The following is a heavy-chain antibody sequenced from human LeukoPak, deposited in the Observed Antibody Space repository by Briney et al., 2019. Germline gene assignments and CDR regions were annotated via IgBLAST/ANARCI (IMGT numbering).Heavy chain of an antibody. CDR1: GGSISSSSYY. CDR2: IYYSGST. CDR3: ARDQYPSRIAAAGTGWFDP. D-gene: IGHD6-13*01. Sequence: SETLSLTCTVSGGSISSSSYYWGWIRQPPGKGLEWIGSIYYSGSTYYNPSLKSRVTMSVDTSKNQFSLKLSSVTAADTAVYYCARDQYPSRIAAAGTGWFDPWGQGTLVTVSS. V-gene: IGHV4-39*07. J-gene: IGHJ5*02.